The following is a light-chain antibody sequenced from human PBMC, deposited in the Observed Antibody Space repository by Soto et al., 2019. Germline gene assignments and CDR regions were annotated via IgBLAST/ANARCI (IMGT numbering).Light chain of an antibody. J-gene: IGLJ1*01. CDR2: DVS. Sequence: QSVLTQPASVSGSPGQSITISCTGASSDVGGFDHVSWYQQHPGKVHRLLIYDVSSRPSGVSDRFSGSKSGNTASLNISGLQAEDEADYYCNSFTTTNTDVFGTGTKVTVL. CDR3: NSFTTTNTDV. V-gene: IGLV2-14*03. CDR1: SSDVGGFDH.